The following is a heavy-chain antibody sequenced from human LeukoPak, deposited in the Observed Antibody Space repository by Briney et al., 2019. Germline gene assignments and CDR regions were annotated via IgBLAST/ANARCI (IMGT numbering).Heavy chain of an antibody. CDR2: ISGSGGNT. J-gene: IGHJ4*02. D-gene: IGHD5-12*01. V-gene: IGHV3-23*01. CDR1: GFTFSSYP. CDR3: AKSKFATSGYDGSLDY. Sequence: PGGSLRLSCAASGFTFSSYPLSWVRQAPGSGLEWVSGISGSGGNTYYADSVKGRFTISRDYSRNTLDLQINSLRAEDTAVYYCAKSKFATSGYDGSLDYWGQGTLVTVSS.